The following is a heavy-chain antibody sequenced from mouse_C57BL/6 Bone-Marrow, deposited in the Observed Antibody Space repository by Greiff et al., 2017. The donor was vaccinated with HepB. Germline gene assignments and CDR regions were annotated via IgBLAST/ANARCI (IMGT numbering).Heavy chain of an antibody. CDR3: GSHYYGSSYGGFFDY. CDR2: IYPGDGDT. CDR1: GYAFSSYW. Sequence: VQLQESGAELVKPGASVKISCKASGYAFSSYWMNWVKQRPGKGLEWIGQIYPGDGDTNYNGKFKGKATLTADKSSSTAYMQLSSLPSEDSAVYFCGSHYYGSSYGGFFDYWGQGTTLTVSS. V-gene: IGHV1-80*01. J-gene: IGHJ2*01. D-gene: IGHD1-1*01.